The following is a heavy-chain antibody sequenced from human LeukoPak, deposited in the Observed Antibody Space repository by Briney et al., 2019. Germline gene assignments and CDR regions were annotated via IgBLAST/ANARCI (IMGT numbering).Heavy chain of an antibody. J-gene: IGHJ6*02. CDR2: VSFDGSNE. V-gene: IGHV3-30-3*01. Sequence: PGRSLRLSCADSGLTFRTSAMHWVRQAPGKGLEWVAVVSFDGSNENYADSVRGRFIISRDNSKNTLYLQMSGLRREDTAMYYCARGPERTGVGTRYYYDMDVWGQGTTVTVSS. D-gene: IGHD2-8*01. CDR3: ARGPERTGVGTRYYYDMDV. CDR1: GLTFRTSA.